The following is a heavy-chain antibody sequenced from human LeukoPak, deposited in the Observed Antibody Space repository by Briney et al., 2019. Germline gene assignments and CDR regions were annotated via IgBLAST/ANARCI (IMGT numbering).Heavy chain of an antibody. J-gene: IGHJ4*02. CDR2: INHSGST. CDR3: ASTERCSTTCPLDY. Sequence: SETLSLTCAVYGXSFRGYYRSWIRQPPGKGLEWIGEINHSGSTNYNPSLKSRVTISLDTSMKKFSLKPNSVTAADTAVYYCASTERCSTTCPLDYWGQGTLVTVSS. CDR1: GXSFRGYY. V-gene: IGHV4-34*01. D-gene: IGHD2-2*01.